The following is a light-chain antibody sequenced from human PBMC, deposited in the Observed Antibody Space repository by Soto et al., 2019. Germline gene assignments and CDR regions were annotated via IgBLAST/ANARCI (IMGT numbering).Light chain of an antibody. CDR1: SSNIGSNF. CDR2: RNN. J-gene: IGLJ2*01. Sequence: QSVLTQPPSASGTPGQRVIISCSGSSSNIGSNFVYWFQYLPGTAPRLLVYRNNQRPSGVPDRFSNSKSGTSASLAISGLRSEDESDYYCAAWDDTLSGPVFGGGTKLTVL. V-gene: IGLV1-47*01. CDR3: AAWDDTLSGPV.